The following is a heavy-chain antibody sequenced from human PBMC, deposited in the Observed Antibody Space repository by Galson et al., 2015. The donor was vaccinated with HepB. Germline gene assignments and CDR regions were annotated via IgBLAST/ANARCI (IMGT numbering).Heavy chain of an antibody. J-gene: IGHJ4*02. CDR2: VYSGGST. CDR1: GFTVSVNY. V-gene: IGHV3-66*01. D-gene: IGHD3-10*01. Sequence: SLRLSCAASGFTVSVNYMIWVRQAPGKGLEWVSFVYSGGSTHYTDSVRGRFTISRDNSKNTLYLRMNNLRVEDTAMYYCATGNLPFGESAWGQGTLVTISS. CDR3: ATGNLPFGESA.